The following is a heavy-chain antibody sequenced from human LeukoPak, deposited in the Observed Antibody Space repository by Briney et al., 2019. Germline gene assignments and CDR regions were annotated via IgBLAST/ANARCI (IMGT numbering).Heavy chain of an antibody. CDR3: ARQYSSSSFPDAFDI. D-gene: IGHD6-6*01. V-gene: IGHV4-61*02. CDR1: GGSISSGGYY. CDR2: IYTSGST. Sequence: PSQTLSLTCTVSGGSISSGGYYWSWIRQPPGKGLEWIGRIYTSGSTNYNPSLKSRVTMSVDTSKNQFSLKLSSVTAADTAVYYCARQYSSSSFPDAFDIWGQGTMVTVSS. J-gene: IGHJ3*02.